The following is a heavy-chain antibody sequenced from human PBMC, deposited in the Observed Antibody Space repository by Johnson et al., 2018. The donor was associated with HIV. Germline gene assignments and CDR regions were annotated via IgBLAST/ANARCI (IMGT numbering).Heavy chain of an antibody. CDR3: ARGVYYDIWTGYYALAAFDI. D-gene: IGHD3-9*01. CDR1: GFSFDEYD. V-gene: IGHV3-23*04. J-gene: IGHJ3*02. CDR2: ISGNGGNT. Sequence: VQLVESGGGVARPGGSLRLSCEASGFSFDEYDMSWVRQAPGKGLEWVSAISGNGGNTYYADSVKGRFTISRDSSRSTLYLQMNSLRAGDTAVYYCARGVYYDIWTGYYALAAFDIWGQGTMVTVSS.